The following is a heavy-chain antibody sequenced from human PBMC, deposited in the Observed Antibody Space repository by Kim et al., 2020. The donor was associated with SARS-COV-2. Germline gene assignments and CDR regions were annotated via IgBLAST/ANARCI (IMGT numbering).Heavy chain of an antibody. V-gene: IGHV4-59*01. D-gene: IGHD2-2*01. J-gene: IGHJ5*02. Sequence: SLKSRVTISVDASKNQFSLKLSSVPAADTAVYYCAREQLYCSSTSCPFDPWGQGTLVTVSS. CDR3: AREQLYCSSTSCPFDP.